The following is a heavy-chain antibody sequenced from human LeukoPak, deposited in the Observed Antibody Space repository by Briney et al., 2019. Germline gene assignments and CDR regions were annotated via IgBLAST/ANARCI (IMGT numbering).Heavy chain of an antibody. D-gene: IGHD6-13*01. CDR2: FSFNGEST. CDR1: GFTFSSYA. CDR3: ARVAAAGTNRFDY. J-gene: IGHJ4*02. Sequence: GGSLRLSCAASGFTFSSYAMTWVRQAPGKGLEWVSSFSFNGESTYYADSAKGRFTISRDNSKNTLYLQMNSLRAEDTAVYYCARVAAAGTNRFDYWGQGTLVTVSS. V-gene: IGHV3-23*01.